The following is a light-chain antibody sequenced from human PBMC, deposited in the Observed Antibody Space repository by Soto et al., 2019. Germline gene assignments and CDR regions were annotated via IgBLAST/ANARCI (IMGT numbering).Light chain of an antibody. CDR3: QQYVSWT. V-gene: IGKV3-20*01. CDR2: GAS. Sequence: EIVLTQSPGTLPVSPGERATLSCRASQTISSNYLAWYQQKPGQAPSLLIYGASSRATGIPDRFSGSGSGTYFTLTISRLEPEDSAIYYCQQYVSWTFGQGTKVEIK. J-gene: IGKJ1*01. CDR1: QTISSNY.